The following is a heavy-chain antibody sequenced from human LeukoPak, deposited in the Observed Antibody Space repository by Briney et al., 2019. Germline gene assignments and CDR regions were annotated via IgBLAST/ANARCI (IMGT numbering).Heavy chain of an antibody. CDR1: GGSISSGGYY. V-gene: IGHV4-31*03. Sequence: PSETLSLTCTVSGGSISSGGYYWSWIRQHPGQGLEWIGYIYYSGSTYYNPSLKSRVTISVDTSKNQFSLKLSSVTAADTAVYYCASHGGVRALHNWFDPWGQGTLVTVSS. D-gene: IGHD3-10*01. CDR2: IYYSGST. CDR3: ASHGGVRALHNWFDP. J-gene: IGHJ5*02.